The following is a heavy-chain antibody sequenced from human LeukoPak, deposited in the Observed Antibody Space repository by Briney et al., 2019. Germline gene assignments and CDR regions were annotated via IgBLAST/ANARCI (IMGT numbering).Heavy chain of an antibody. V-gene: IGHV1-8*01. Sequence: ASVKVSCKTSGYTFTSNDSNWVRQAAGQGLEWMGWMNPVSGNTGYAQKFQGRVTMTRDTSISTAYMEVSSLTSDDTAVYYCARLGWSRVYPFYDLWGQGTLVTVSS. CDR1: GYTFTSND. J-gene: IGHJ5*02. D-gene: IGHD6-6*01. CDR3: ARLGWSRVYPFYDL. CDR2: MNPVSGNT.